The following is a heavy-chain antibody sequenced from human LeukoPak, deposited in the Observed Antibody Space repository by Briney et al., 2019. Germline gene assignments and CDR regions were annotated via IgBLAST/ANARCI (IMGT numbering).Heavy chain of an antibody. Sequence: GSLRLSCAASGFTFSSYAMSWVRQAPGKGLEWVSAISGSGGSTYYADSVKGRFTISRDNSKNTLYLQMNSLRAGDTAVYYCAKPYSSGWYRSIDDYWGQGTLVTVSS. V-gene: IGHV3-23*01. CDR2: ISGSGGST. CDR1: GFTFSSYA. D-gene: IGHD6-19*01. J-gene: IGHJ4*02. CDR3: AKPYSSGWYRSIDDY.